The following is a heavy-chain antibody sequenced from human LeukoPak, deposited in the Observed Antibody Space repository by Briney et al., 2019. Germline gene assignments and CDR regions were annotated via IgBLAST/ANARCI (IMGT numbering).Heavy chain of an antibody. CDR1: GFTFSSYS. Sequence: GGSLRLSCAASGFTFSSYSMNWVRQAPGKGLEWVSYISSSSTIYYADSVKGRFTISRDNAKNSLYLQMNSLRDEDTAVYYCARDLTAVRGEYYCDSWGQGTLVTVSS. D-gene: IGHD3-10*01. CDR3: ARDLTAVRGEYYCDS. V-gene: IGHV3-48*02. CDR2: ISSSSTI. J-gene: IGHJ4*02.